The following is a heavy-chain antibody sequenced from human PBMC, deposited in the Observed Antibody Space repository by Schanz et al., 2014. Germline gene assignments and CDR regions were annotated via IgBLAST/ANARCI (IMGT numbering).Heavy chain of an antibody. Sequence: EVQLLESGGGLVQPGGSLRLSCAGSGFTFSSYAMSWVRQTPGKGLEWVSYISNSGTTIYYADSVKGRFTISRDNAKNSLYLQMNSLRVEDTAVYYCARDLISSGWYGWGQGTQVTVSS. J-gene: IGHJ4*02. CDR1: GFTFSSYA. CDR2: ISNSGTTI. V-gene: IGHV3-48*04. CDR3: ARDLISSGWYG. D-gene: IGHD6-19*01.